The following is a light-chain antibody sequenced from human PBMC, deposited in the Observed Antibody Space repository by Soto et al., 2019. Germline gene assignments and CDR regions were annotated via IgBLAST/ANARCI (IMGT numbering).Light chain of an antibody. CDR3: QQHYSSPHT. CDR2: WAS. J-gene: IGKJ2*01. CDR1: QSVLYSSNNKNY. V-gene: IGKV4-1*01. Sequence: DIVMTQSPDSLAVSLGERATINCKSSQSVLYSSNNKNYLSWHQQKPGQPPKLLIYWASTRESGVPDRFSGSGSGTDFTLTISSLQAEDVAVYYCQQHYSSPHTFGQGTKLEIK.